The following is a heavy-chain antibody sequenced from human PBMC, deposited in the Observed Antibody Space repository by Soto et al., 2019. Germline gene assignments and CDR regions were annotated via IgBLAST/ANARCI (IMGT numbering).Heavy chain of an antibody. J-gene: IGHJ4*02. CDR1: GGSISSGNYY. V-gene: IGHV4-61*01. D-gene: IGHD6-6*01. Sequence: SETLSLTCTVSGGSISSGNYYWSWIRQPPGKGLEWIGFISDSGSTNYNTSLKSRVTISVDTSKNQFSLKLTSVTAADTAVYYCAAPPRYWGQGTLVTSPQ. CDR3: AAPPRY. CDR2: ISDSGST.